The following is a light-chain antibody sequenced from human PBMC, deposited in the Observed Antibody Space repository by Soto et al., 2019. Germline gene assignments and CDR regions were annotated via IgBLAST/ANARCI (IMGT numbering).Light chain of an antibody. Sequence: QSVLTQPPSASGSPGQSVTISCTGTKNDIGVYDFVSWYQHHPGKAPRLIIYEVVQRPSGVPDRFYGSKSGNTASLTVSGLQAADEAAYFCKSYAGSNTYVFGSGTKV. CDR3: KSYAGSNTYV. CDR2: EVV. J-gene: IGLJ1*01. V-gene: IGLV2-8*01. CDR1: KNDIGVYDF.